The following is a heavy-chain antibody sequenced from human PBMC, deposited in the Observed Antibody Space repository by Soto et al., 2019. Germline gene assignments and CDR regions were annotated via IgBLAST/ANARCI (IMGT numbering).Heavy chain of an antibody. J-gene: IGHJ5*02. CDR3: AKEVIVGTRNHWFDP. D-gene: IGHD1-26*01. CDR2: ISGTT. Sequence: GGSLRLSCAASGFTFSTYGMSWFRQAPGKGLEWVSAISGTTYYADSVKGRFTISRDNSKNTLYLQMNSLRVEDTAVYYCAKEVIVGTRNHWFDPCGQGSLVTVSS. V-gene: IGHV3-23*01. CDR1: GFTFSTYG.